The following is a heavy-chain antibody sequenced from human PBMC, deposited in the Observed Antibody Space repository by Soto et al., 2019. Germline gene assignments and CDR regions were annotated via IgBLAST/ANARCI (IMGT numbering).Heavy chain of an antibody. J-gene: IGHJ1*01. D-gene: IGHD3-3*01. V-gene: IGHV3-23*04. CDR1: GFSISSSA. CDR3: AKIDWSVYPLGGF. Sequence: EVQRVESGGGLVQPGGSLRLSCTVSGFSISSSACSWVRQTPGKGLEWVSASSGGGGPTHYADSVKGRFTISRDNSKNTLYLQINSLRAEHTAVYYCAKIDWSVYPLGGFWGRGTLVSVSS. CDR2: SSGGGGPT.